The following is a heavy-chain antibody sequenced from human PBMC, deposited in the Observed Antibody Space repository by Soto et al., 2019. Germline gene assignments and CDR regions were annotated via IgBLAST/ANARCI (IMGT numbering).Heavy chain of an antibody. CDR3: VGDYETYFDY. V-gene: IGHV4-34*01. CDR1: DGSFSGYY. J-gene: IGHJ4*02. Sequence: SETLSLTGAVYDGSFSGYYWRWIRQPPGKGLEWIGEINHSGSTNYNPSLKSRVTISVDTSKNQFSLKLSSVTAADTAVYYCVGDYETYFDYWGQGTLVTVSS. D-gene: IGHD4-17*01. CDR2: INHSGST.